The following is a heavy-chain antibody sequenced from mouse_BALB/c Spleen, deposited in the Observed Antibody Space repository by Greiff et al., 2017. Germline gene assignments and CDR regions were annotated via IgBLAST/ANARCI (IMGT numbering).Heavy chain of an antibody. J-gene: IGHJ2*01. CDR1: GYSITSGYY. D-gene: IGHD2-14*01. V-gene: IGHV3-6*02. CDR3: ANYRYDDGYFDY. Sequence: EVKLVESGPGLVKPSQSLSLTCSVTGYSITSGYYWNWIRQFPGNKLEWMGYISYDGSNNYNPSLKNRISITRDTSKNQFFLKLNSVTTEDTATYYCANYRYDDGYFDYWGQGTTLTVSS. CDR2: ISYDGSN.